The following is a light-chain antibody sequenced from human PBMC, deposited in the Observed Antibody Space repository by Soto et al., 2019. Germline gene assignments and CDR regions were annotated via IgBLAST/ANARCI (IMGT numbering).Light chain of an antibody. J-gene: IGLJ2*01. CDR2: NTS. Sequence: QAVVTQEPSLTVSPGGTVTLTCASSTGAVTSGYYPNWLQQKPGQAPRALIYNTSNKHSWTPARFSGSLLGGKAALTLSGVQPEDEAEYYCLLYYGGAQVLFGGGTKLTVL. V-gene: IGLV7-43*01. CDR3: LLYYGGAQVL. CDR1: TGAVTSGYY.